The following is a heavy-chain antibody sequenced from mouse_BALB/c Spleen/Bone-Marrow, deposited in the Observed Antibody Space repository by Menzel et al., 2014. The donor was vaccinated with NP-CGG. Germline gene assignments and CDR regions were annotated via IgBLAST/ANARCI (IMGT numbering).Heavy chain of an antibody. CDR2: ILPGSGST. J-gene: IGHJ4*01. CDR1: GYTFSSYW. CDR3: ARKWLQAMDY. Sequence: VQLQQSGAELMKPGASVKISCKATGYTFSSYWIEWVKQRPGHGLEWIGEILPGSGSTNYNEKFKGKATFTADTSSNTAYMQLSSLISEDSAVYYCARKWLQAMDYWGQGTSVTVSS. D-gene: IGHD1-2*01. V-gene: IGHV1-9*01.